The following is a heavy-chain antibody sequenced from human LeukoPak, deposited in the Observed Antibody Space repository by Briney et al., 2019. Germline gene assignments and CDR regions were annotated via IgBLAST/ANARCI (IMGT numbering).Heavy chain of an antibody. CDR1: GFTFGSSA. V-gene: IGHV3-23*01. J-gene: IGHJ4*02. CDR3: AKDKSYYDSSGYLGY. Sequence: GGSLRLSCAASGFTFGSSAMSWVRQAPGKGLEWVSTFTGSGGSTYYADSVKGRFTISRDNSKNTLYLQMNSLRAEDTAVYYCAKDKSYYDSSGYLGYWGQGTLVTVSS. CDR2: FTGSGGST. D-gene: IGHD3-22*01.